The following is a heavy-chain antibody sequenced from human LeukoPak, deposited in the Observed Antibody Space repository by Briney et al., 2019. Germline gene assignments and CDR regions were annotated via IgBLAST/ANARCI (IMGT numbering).Heavy chain of an antibody. Sequence: PGGSLRLSCAASGFTFSDYYMSWIRQAPGKGLEWISYISTTSGFTKYADSVKGRFTISRDNAKNTLYLQMTSLGVDDTAVYYCARDISRSPREYWGQGTLVIVSS. CDR1: GFTFSDYY. CDR3: ARDISRSPREY. V-gene: IGHV3-11*06. D-gene: IGHD3-9*01. CDR2: ISTTSGFT. J-gene: IGHJ4*02.